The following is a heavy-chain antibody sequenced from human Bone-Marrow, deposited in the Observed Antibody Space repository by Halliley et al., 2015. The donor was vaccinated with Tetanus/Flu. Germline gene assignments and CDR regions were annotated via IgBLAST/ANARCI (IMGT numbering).Heavy chain of an antibody. J-gene: IGHJ6*02. CDR2: INYGGSAT. Sequence: WGSRINYGGSATNYAVSVWGRFTISRDDAEDSLYLQMNSLGAEDTAVYFCAGYGTFYYALDVWGQGTPVTVSS. V-gene: IGHV3-74*01. CDR3: AGYGTFYYALDV. D-gene: IGHD3-10*01.